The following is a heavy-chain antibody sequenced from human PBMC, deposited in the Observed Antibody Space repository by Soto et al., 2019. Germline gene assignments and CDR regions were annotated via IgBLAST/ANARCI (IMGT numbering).Heavy chain of an antibody. D-gene: IGHD2-15*01. Sequence: SYYWMTWVRQAPGKGLEWVANIKQDGSEIYYVDSVKGRFTISRDNAENSLYLQMNSLRAEDTAVYYCARDPVCSGGSCYDYWGQGTLVTVSS. CDR3: ARDPVCSGGSCYDY. V-gene: IGHV3-7*01. CDR1: SYYW. J-gene: IGHJ4*02. CDR2: IKQDGSEI.